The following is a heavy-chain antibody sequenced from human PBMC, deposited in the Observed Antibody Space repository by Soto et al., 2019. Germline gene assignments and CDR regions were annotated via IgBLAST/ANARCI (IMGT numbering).Heavy chain of an antibody. CDR3: AKDRGAAVADY. V-gene: IGHV3-30*18. J-gene: IGHJ4*02. CDR1: GFTFSSYG. D-gene: IGHD6-19*01. CDR2: ISYDGSNK. Sequence: GGSQRLSCAASGFTFSSYGMHWVRQAPGKGLEWVAVISYDGSNKYYADSVKGRFTISRDNSKNTLYLQMNSLRAEDTAVYYCAKDRGAAVADYWGQGTLVTVSS.